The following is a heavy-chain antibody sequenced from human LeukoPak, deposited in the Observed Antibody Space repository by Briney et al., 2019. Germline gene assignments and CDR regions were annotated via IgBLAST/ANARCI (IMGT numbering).Heavy chain of an antibody. CDR1: GGTFSSYA. CDR2: IIPIFGTA. Sequence: ASVEVSCKASGGTFSSYAISWVRQAPEQGLEWVGGIIPIFGTANYAQKFQGRVTITADESTSTAYMELSSLRSEDTAVYYCAQVAATGLWGQGTLVTVSS. CDR3: AQVAATGL. D-gene: IGHD2-15*01. J-gene: IGHJ4*02. V-gene: IGHV1-69*13.